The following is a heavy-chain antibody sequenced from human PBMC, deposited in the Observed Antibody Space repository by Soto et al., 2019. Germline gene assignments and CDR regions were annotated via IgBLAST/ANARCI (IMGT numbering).Heavy chain of an antibody. V-gene: IGHV4-59*01. J-gene: IGHJ5*02. CDR3: ARGHRIAATDRWFDP. Sequence: SQTRSLACTVSGDSISSWYWSWFRQSPEKGLEWIGYIYSSGSTNYNPSLKSRVTISLDTSNNHFSLKLNSVTAADTAVYYCARGHRIAATDRWFDPWGQGTLVTDS. CDR2: IYSSGST. D-gene: IGHD6-13*01. CDR1: GDSISSWY.